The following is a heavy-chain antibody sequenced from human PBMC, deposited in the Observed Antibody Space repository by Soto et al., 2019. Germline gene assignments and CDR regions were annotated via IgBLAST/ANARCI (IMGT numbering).Heavy chain of an antibody. CDR1: GFIFSGFW. J-gene: IGHJ4*02. Sequence: GCSLRLSCAASGFIFSGFWMHWVRQAPGKGLVWVSRMFTDVSTTYYADSVKGRFTISRDNAKSTLYLQMNSLRDEDTAVYYCVRGNTGYGNFDSWGQGTLVTASS. CDR3: VRGNTGYGNFDS. CDR2: MFTDVSTT. V-gene: IGHV3-74*01. D-gene: IGHD5-12*01.